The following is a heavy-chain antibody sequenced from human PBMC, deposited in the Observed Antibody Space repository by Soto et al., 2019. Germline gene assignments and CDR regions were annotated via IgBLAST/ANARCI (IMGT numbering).Heavy chain of an antibody. CDR2: INPTLDST. V-gene: IGHV1-69*09. CDR1: GIMSSGYG. CDR3: ATMKRARLDS. J-gene: IGHJ4*02. Sequence: QEQVVQSGPAMKEPGSSVKVSCRASGIMSSGYGFSWVRQAPGQGLEWVGRINPTLDSTQYAQNLQGRVSITVDKSTDTAYLEVTSLSLDDTAIYFCATMKRARLDSWGRGTVVTVSS. D-gene: IGHD6-25*01.